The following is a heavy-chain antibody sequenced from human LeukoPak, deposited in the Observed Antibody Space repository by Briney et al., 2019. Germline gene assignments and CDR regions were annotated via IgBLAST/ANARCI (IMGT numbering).Heavy chain of an antibody. D-gene: IGHD4-17*01. Sequence: GGSLTLSCAASGCTFRNYAMSWVRQAPAQGLEWVSTISGSGVDTDYADSVKDRFPISRDNSRNTLYLQMNSLRAEDTAVYYCAKHQDWTVTVPDYWGQGTLVTVSS. J-gene: IGHJ4*02. V-gene: IGHV3-23*01. CDR1: GCTFRNYA. CDR3: AKHQDWTVTVPDY. CDR2: ISGSGVDT.